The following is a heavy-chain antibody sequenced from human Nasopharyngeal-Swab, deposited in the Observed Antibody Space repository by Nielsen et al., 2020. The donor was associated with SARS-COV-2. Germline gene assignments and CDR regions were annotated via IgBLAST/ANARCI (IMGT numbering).Heavy chain of an antibody. J-gene: IGHJ4*02. V-gene: IGHV1-8*01. D-gene: IGHD1-1*01. CDR1: GYTFASFD. CDR3: ATGPRPKRHLDY. Sequence: ASVKLFCNTSGYTFASFDINWVRHATGRGLEWVGWMNLDSGDTHYAQEFQGKVTLTRDTPRSTAYMELSSLRPEDTAVYYCATGPRPKRHLDYWGQGTLVTVSS. CDR2: MNLDSGDT.